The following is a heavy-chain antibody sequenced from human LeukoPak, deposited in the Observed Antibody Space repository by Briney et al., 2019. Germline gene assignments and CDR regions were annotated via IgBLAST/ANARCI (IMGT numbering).Heavy chain of an antibody. V-gene: IGHV4-59*01. J-gene: IGHJ6*03. Sequence: SETLSLTCTVSGGSISSYYWSWIRQPPGKGLEWIGYIYYSGSTNYNPSLKSRVTISVDTSKNQFSLKLSSVTAADTAVYYCARTTEAHSWRTRYYNYYMDVWGKGTTVTVSS. CDR3: ARTTEAHSWRTRYYNYYMDV. D-gene: IGHD6-13*01. CDR1: GGSISSYY. CDR2: IYYSGST.